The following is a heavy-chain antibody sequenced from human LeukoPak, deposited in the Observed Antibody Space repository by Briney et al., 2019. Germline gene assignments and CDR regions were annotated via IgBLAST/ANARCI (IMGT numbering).Heavy chain of an antibody. J-gene: IGHJ6*02. CDR3: ARDLGTAMIVVVSDV. V-gene: IGHV3-21*01. CDR2: ISSSSSYI. D-gene: IGHD3-22*01. CDR1: GFTFSSYS. Sequence: GGSLRLSCAASGFTFSSYSMNWVRQVPGKGLEWVSSISSSSSYIYYADSVKGRFTISRDNAKNSLYLQMNSLRAEDTAVYYCARDLGTAMIVVVSDVWGQGTTVTVSS.